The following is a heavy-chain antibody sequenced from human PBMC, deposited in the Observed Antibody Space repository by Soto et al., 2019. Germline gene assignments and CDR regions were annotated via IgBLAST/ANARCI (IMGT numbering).Heavy chain of an antibody. CDR2: IGSSGVTTTI. J-gene: IGHJ6*02. D-gene: IGHD6-19*01. CDR3: AKSHSSGWYQYYYYGMDV. Sequence: SGGSLRLSCAVSGFTFSNYAMTWVRQAPGKGLEWVSAIGSSGVTTTIYYADSVKGRFTISRDNSKNTLYLQMNSLRAEDTAVYYCAKSHSSGWYQYYYYGMDVWGQGTTVTVSS. CDR1: GFTFSNYA. V-gene: IGHV3-23*01.